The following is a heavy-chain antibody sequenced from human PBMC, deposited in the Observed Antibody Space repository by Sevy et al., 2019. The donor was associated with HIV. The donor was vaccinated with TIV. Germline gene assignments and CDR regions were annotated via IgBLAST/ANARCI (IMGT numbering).Heavy chain of an antibody. CDR3: AREWMRKIDAFDI. Sequence: GGSLRLSCAASGFTFSSYAMHWVRQAPGKGLEWVAVISYDGSNKYYADSVKGRFTISRDNSKNTLYLQMNSLRAEDTAVYYCAREWMRKIDAFDIWCQGTMVTVSS. D-gene: IGHD5-12*01. J-gene: IGHJ3*02. CDR1: GFTFSSYA. V-gene: IGHV3-30-3*01. CDR2: ISYDGSNK.